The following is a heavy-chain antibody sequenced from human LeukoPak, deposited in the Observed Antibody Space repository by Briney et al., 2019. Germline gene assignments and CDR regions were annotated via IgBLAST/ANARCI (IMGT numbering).Heavy chain of an antibody. Sequence: GGSLRLSCAASGFTFSNNAMSWVRQAPGKGLEWVSAISDSGGNTYYTDSVKGRFTISRDNAKNSLYLQMNSLRAEDTAVYYCARDSRKSGSGYYGGGTHERDYWGQGTLVTVSS. CDR2: ISDSGGNT. D-gene: IGHD3-22*01. CDR1: GFTFSNNA. J-gene: IGHJ4*02. CDR3: ARDSRKSGSGYYGGGTHERDY. V-gene: IGHV3-23*01.